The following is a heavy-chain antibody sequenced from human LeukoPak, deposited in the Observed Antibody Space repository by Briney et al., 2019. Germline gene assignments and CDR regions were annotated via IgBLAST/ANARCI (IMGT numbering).Heavy chain of an antibody. J-gene: IGHJ4*02. CDR2: LSSSGGTT. V-gene: IGHV3-23*01. CDR1: GCSSSIYA. CDR3: AKGYMGDY. D-gene: IGHD5-18*01. Sequence: GGSLRLSCAASGCSSSIYAMSWVRQVPGKGLEWVSGLSSSGGTTYYADSVKGRFTISRDNSKNTLYLQMISPRAEDTAVYYCAKGYMGDYWGQGTLVTVSS.